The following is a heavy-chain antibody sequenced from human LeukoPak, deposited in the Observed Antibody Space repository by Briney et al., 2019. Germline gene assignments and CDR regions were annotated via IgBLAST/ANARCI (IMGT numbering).Heavy chain of an antibody. D-gene: IGHD6-6*01. CDR3: ARGYSSSCNWFDP. V-gene: IGHV1-46*01. J-gene: IGHJ5*02. Sequence: ASVKVSCKASGYTFTSYYLHWVRQAPGQGLEWMAMINPSAGSTTYAQQFQGRVTMTRDMSTSTVSMELSSLRSEDTAIYYCARGYSSSCNWFDPWGQGTLVTVSS. CDR2: INPSAGST. CDR1: GYTFTSYY.